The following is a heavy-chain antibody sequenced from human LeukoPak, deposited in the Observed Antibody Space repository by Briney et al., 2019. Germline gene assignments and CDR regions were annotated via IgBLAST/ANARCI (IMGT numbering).Heavy chain of an antibody. D-gene: IGHD3-3*01. CDR2: ISPSGGST. V-gene: IGHV1-46*01. CDR1: GYTFTSYY. CDR3: ARGAYDFWSGYRGYYYYGMDV. J-gene: IGHJ6*02. Sequence: ASVKVSCKASGYTFTSYYMHWVRQAPGQGLEWMGIISPSGGSTSYAQKLQGRVTMTTDTSTSTAYMELRSLRSDDTAVYYCARGAYDFWSGYRGYYYYGMDVWGQGTTVTVSS.